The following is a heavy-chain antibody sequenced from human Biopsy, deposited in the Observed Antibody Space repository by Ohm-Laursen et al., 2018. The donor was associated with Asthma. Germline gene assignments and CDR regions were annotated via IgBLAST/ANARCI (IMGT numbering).Heavy chain of an antibody. CDR3: ARAQDYYDSRGYYRSFDY. Sequence: SLRLSCAASGFTVSSNYMFWVRQAPGKGLEWVSVIYSGGTSHTADSVRGRFTISRDYSKNTLYLQMHSLRAEDTAVYYCARAQDYYDSRGYYRSFDYWGQETLVTVSS. D-gene: IGHD3-22*01. CDR1: GFTVSSNY. J-gene: IGHJ4*02. V-gene: IGHV3-53*01. CDR2: IYSGGTS.